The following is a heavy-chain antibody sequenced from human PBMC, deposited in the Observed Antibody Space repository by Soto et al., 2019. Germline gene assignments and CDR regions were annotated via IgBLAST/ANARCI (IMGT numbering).Heavy chain of an antibody. CDR2: INHSGST. CDR3: ARGLPVVPAAIQN. V-gene: IGHV4-34*01. Sequence: SETLSLTCAVYGGSFSGYYCSWIRQPPWKGLEWIGEINHSGSTNYNPSLKSRVTISVDTSKNQFSLKLSSVTAADTAVYYCARGLPVVPAAIQNWGQGTLVTVSS. CDR1: GGSFSGYY. D-gene: IGHD2-2*01. J-gene: IGHJ4*02.